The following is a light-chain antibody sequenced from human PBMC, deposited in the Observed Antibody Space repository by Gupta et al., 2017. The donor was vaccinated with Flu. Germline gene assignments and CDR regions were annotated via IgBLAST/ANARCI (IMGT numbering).Light chain of an antibody. CDR1: SGYTNCA. CDR2: LDSDGSH. J-gene: IGLJ3*02. CDR3: QTGGSGIRV. V-gene: IGLV4-69*01. Sequence: QLVLPPSPSASASLGASVTLNCTLSSGYTNCAIAWHQQHPRKGPRDLMMLDSDGSHKKGDGIADRFAGYTAGAERYLXIXSRQAEXEDDYYCQTGGSGIRVFGGGTTVTV.